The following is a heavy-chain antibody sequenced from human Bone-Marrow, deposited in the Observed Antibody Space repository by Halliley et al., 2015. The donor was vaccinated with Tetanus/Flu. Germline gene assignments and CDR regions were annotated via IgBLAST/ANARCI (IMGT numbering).Heavy chain of an antibody. J-gene: IGHJ4*02. CDR2: MNLIAGST. Sequence: QRLEWGGTMNLIAGSTTSAQKFQDRVTMTRDTSTSPDYMELSSLRSEDTAVYYCARDGHRWNFDYWGQGTLVTVSS. D-gene: IGHD1-1*01. CDR3: ARDGHRWNFDY. V-gene: IGHV1-46*01.